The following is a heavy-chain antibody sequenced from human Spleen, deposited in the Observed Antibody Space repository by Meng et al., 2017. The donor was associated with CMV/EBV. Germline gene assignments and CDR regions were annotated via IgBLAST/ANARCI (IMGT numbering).Heavy chain of an antibody. CDR3: ARRNRGSAGHNWFDP. Sequence: SETLSLTCTVSGGSISSSSYYWGWIRQPPGKGLEWIGNIYYSGNTYFNPSLKSRVTISVDTSKNQFSLKLSSVTAADTAVYYCARRNRGSAGHNWFDPWGQGTLVTVSS. CDR2: IYYSGNT. CDR1: GGSISSSSYY. D-gene: IGHD3-10*01. V-gene: IGHV4-39*01. J-gene: IGHJ5*02.